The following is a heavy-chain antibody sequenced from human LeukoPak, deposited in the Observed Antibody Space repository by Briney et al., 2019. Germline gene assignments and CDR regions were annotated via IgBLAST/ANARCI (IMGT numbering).Heavy chain of an antibody. V-gene: IGHV4-31*02. CDR1: GGYX. CDR2: IYYSGSA. J-gene: IGHJ4*02. D-gene: IGHD3-10*01. CDR3: ARVTYGSATKADY. Sequence: GGYXWSWIRQHPGKGLEWIGYIYYSGSAYYNPSLKSRVTISVDTSETQFSLTLSSVPAADTAVYYCARVTYGSATKADYWGQGTLVTVSS.